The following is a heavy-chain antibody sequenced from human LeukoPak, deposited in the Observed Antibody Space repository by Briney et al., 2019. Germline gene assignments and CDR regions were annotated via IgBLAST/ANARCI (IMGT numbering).Heavy chain of an antibody. D-gene: IGHD2-2*02. CDR1: GYSISSGHY. V-gene: IGHV4-38-2*01. CDR2: IYHSGST. CDR3: AGYCSSTSCYTPYYYYYMDV. Sequence: SETLSLTCAVSGYSISSGHYWGWIRQPPGKGLEWIGSIYHSGSTYYNPSLKSRVTISVGTSKNQFSLKLSSVTAADTAVYYCAGYCSSTSCYTPYYYYYMDVWGKGTTVTVSS. J-gene: IGHJ6*03.